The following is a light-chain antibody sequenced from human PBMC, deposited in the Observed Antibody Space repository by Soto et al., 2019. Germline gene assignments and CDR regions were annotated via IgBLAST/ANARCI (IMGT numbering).Light chain of an antibody. Sequence: QAVVTQPPSASGTPGQRVTISCSGSNSNIGSKTVNWYQHLPGTAPKLLIYSNHHRPSGVPDRFSASKSGTSASLAISGLQSEDEADYYCSTWDDSLNGVVFGGGTKLTVL. V-gene: IGLV1-44*01. CDR1: NSNIGSKT. CDR2: SNH. J-gene: IGLJ2*01. CDR3: STWDDSLNGVV.